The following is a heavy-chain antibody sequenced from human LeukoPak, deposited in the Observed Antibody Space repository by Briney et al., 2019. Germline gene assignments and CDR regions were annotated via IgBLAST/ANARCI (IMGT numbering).Heavy chain of an antibody. CDR1: GFTFSSYA. Sequence: GGSLRLSCAASGFTFSSYAMSWVRQAPGKGLEWVSSITASGGSTYCADSVKGRFTISRDNSKNTLYLQMSSLRAEDTAVYYCARDYPTSGIVTIFDYWGQRTLVTVSS. V-gene: IGHV3-23*01. CDR3: ARDYPTSGIVTIFDY. CDR2: ITASGGST. D-gene: IGHD1-1*01. J-gene: IGHJ4*02.